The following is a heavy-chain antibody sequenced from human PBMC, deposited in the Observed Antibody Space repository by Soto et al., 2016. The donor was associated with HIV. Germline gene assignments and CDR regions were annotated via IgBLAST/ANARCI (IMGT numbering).Heavy chain of an antibody. CDR1: GGTFSSFA. D-gene: IGHD5-12*01. CDR3: ARMNEGYSGYDLDY. J-gene: IGHJ4*02. Sequence: QVQLVQSGTEVKRPGASVKVSCKASGGTFSSFAISWVRQAPGQGLEWMGGIIPIFGTANYAQKFQGRVTITADESTSTAYMELSSLRSEDTAVYYCARMNEGYSGYDLDYWGQGTLVTVSS. V-gene: IGHV1-69*01. CDR2: IIPIFGTA.